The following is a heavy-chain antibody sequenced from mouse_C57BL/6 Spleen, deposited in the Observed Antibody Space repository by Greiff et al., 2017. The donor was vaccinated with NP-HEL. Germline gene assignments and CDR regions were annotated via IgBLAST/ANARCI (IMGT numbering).Heavy chain of an antibody. CDR3: ARRDDSYAMDY. J-gene: IGHJ4*01. Sequence: QVQLLQSGPELVKPGASVKISCQASGSAFSSSRLNWVKQRPGKGLGWIGRIYPGDGDTNYNGKFKGKATLTADKSSSTSYMKLSSLTYEYSAVYFCARRDDSYAMDYWGQGTSVTVSS. CDR2: IYPGDGDT. CDR1: GSAFSSSR. D-gene: IGHD2-13*01. V-gene: IGHV1-82*01.